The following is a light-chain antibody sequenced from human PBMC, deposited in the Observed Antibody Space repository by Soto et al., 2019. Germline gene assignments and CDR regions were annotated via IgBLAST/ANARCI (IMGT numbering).Light chain of an antibody. V-gene: IGLV1-40*01. J-gene: IGLJ2*01. CDR3: QSYDSSLSGFVV. CDR2: GNS. CDR1: SSNIGAGYD. Sequence: QSVLTQPPSVSGAPGQRVTISCTGSSSNIGAGYDVHWFQQLPGTAPKLLIHGNSNRPSGVPDRCSGSKSVTSASLAITGLQAGDEADYYCQSYDSSLSGFVVFGGGTKLTVL.